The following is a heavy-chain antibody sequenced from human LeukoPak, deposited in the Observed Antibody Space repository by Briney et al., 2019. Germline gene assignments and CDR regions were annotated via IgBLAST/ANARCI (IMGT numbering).Heavy chain of an antibody. V-gene: IGHV1-69*13. CDR2: FIPIFGTA. D-gene: IGHD6-19*01. Sequence: GASVKVSCKASGGTFSSYAISWVRQAPGQGLEWMGGFIPIFGTANYAQKFQGRVTITADESTSTAYMELSSLRSEDTAVYYCARNYGMAASYSSGYDYWGQGTLVTVSS. CDR1: GGTFSSYA. J-gene: IGHJ4*02. CDR3: ARNYGMAASYSSGYDY.